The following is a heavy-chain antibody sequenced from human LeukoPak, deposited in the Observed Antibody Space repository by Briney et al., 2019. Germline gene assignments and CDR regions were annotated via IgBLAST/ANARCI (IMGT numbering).Heavy chain of an antibody. V-gene: IGHV3-53*01. J-gene: IGHJ3*02. D-gene: IGHD1-26*01. CDR2: VYADGAT. CDR3: ARPIVGGFEDAFDI. CDR1: GFIVNTNY. Sequence: GGSLRLSCAASGFIVNTNYMNWVRQAPGKGLEWVSVVYADGATYYADSVKGRFTVSRDNSKNTLYLQMNGLRAEDTAVYFCARPIVGGFEDAFDIWGQGTMVTVSS.